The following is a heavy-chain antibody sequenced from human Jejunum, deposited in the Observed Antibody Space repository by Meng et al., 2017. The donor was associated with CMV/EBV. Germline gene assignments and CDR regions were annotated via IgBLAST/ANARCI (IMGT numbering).Heavy chain of an antibody. V-gene: IGHV4-30-4*01. CDR2: VYYSGTT. Sequence: VSGGSIISGDRYWPWSRQSPGKGLEWIGNVYYSGTTSYNRSLKSRVTISVDTSKNQFSLKLASVIAADTAVYYCVLMIPADTNYFDPWGQGTLVTVSS. CDR1: GGSIISGDRY. J-gene: IGHJ5*02. CDR3: VLMIPADTNYFDP. D-gene: IGHD6-25*01.